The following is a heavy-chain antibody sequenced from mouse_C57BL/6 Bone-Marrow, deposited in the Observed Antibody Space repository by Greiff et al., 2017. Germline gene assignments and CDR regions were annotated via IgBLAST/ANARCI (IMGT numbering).Heavy chain of an antibody. CDR2: INPNNGGT. J-gene: IGHJ2*01. V-gene: IGHV1-26*01. CDR1: GYTFTDYY. CDR3: ARYPIYYKYYVDY. D-gene: IGHD2-1*01. Sequence: VQLQQSGPELVKPGASVKISCKASGYTFTDYYMNWVKQSHGKSLEWIGDINPNNGGTSYNQKFKGKATLTVDKSSSTAYMELRSLTSEDSAVYYCARYPIYYKYYVDYWGQGTTLTVSS.